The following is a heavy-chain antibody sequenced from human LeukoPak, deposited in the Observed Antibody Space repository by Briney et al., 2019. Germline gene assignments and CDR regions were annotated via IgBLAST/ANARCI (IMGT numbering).Heavy chain of an antibody. CDR3: ARRPYSGSYYASYGAFDI. J-gene: IGHJ3*02. D-gene: IGHD1-26*01. Sequence: SETLSLTCTVSGGSITSHYWEWIRQPPGKGLEWIGSIYYSGSTYYNPSLKSRVTISVDTSKNQFSLKLSSVTAADTAVYYCARRPYSGSYYASYGAFDIWGQGTMVTVSS. CDR2: IYYSGST. V-gene: IGHV4-59*05. CDR1: GGSITSHY.